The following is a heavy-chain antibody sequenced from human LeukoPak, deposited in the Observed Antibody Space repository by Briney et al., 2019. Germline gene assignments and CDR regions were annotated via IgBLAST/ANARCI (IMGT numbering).Heavy chain of an antibody. Sequence: GGSLRLSCAASGFTLSTYWMSWVRQAPGKGLEWVANIKKDGSEKKYVDSVKGRFTISRDNAKNSLYLQMNSLRAEDTAVYYCAREGGSGWYSGWFDPWGQGTLVTVSS. V-gene: IGHV3-7*01. CDR3: AREGGSGWYSGWFDP. CDR1: GFTLSTYW. J-gene: IGHJ5*02. CDR2: IKKDGSEK. D-gene: IGHD6-19*01.